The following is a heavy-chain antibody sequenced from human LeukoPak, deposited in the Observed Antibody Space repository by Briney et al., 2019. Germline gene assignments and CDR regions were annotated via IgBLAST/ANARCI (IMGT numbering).Heavy chain of an antibody. CDR2: IYYSGST. D-gene: IGHD3-22*01. J-gene: IGHJ5*02. CDR1: GGSISSSSYY. V-gene: IGHV4-39*01. CDR3: ARIRLRLIVVFIHNRSDP. Sequence: PSETLSLTCTVSGGSISSSSYYWGWIRQPPGKGLEWIGSIYYSGSTYYNPSLKSRVTISVDTSKNQFSLKLSSVTAADTAVYYCARIRLRLIVVFIHNRSDPWGQGTLVTVPS.